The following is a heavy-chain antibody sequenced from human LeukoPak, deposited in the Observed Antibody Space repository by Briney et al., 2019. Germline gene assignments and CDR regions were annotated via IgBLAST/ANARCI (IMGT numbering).Heavy chain of an antibody. CDR1: GFTFSSYG. J-gene: IGHJ4*02. CDR3: ARDSSYSYGLLYYFDY. V-gene: IGHV3-30*03. D-gene: IGHD5-18*01. CDR2: ISYDGSNK. Sequence: GGSLRLSCAASGFTFSSYGMHWVRQAPGKGLEWVAVISYDGSNKYYADSVKGRFTISRDNSKNTLYLQMNSLRAEDTAVYYCARDSSYSYGLLYYFDYWGQGTLVTVSS.